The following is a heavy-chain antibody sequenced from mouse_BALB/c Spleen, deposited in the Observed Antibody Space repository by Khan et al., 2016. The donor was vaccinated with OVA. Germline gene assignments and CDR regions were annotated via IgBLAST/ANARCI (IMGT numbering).Heavy chain of an antibody. CDR3: ARKDYYDYDQFPY. CDR1: GYSITSEYT. CDR2: ISYSGNT. J-gene: IGHJ3*01. V-gene: IGHV3-2*02. D-gene: IGHD2-4*01. Sequence: EVQLQESGPGLVKPSQSLSLTCTVTGYSITSEYTWNLIRQFPGNKLEWMGFISYSGNTRYNPSLKSRISITRDTSKNTFFLQLNSVTSEDTATYYCARKDYYDYDQFPYWGQGTLVTVSA.